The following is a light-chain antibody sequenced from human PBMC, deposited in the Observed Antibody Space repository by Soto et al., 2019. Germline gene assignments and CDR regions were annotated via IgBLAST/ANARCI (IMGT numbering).Light chain of an antibody. CDR3: QQYGSSPT. CDR1: QSVSSSY. V-gene: IGKV3-20*01. CDR2: DVY. Sequence: EIVLTQSPGTLSLSPGERATLSCRSSQSVSSSYLAGYQQKPGQAPRLLIYDVYNRATGIPDRFSGSGSGTDFTLTISRLEPEDFAVYYCQQYGSSPTFGQGTKVEIK. J-gene: IGKJ1*01.